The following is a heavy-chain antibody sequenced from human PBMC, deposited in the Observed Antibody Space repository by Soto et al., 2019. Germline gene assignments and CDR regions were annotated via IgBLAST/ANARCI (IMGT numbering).Heavy chain of an antibody. Sequence: QVQLVESGGGVVQPGRSLRLSCAASGFTFSSYAMHWVRQAPGKGLEWVAVISCDGSNKYYADSVKGRFTISRDNSKNTLYLQMNSLRAEDTAVYYCARDPYYYGSGSPTRLDYWGQGTLVTVSS. V-gene: IGHV3-30-3*01. CDR3: ARDPYYYGSGSPTRLDY. CDR2: ISCDGSNK. J-gene: IGHJ4*02. D-gene: IGHD3-10*01. CDR1: GFTFSSYA.